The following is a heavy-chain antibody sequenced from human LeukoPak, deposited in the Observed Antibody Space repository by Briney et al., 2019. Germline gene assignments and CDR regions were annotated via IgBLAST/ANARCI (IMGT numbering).Heavy chain of an antibody. CDR2: IHPNSGGT. J-gene: IGHJ4*02. CDR1: GYTFTGYY. CDR3: ARDRSITEKYSGSYFPDY. Sequence: GASVKVSCKASGYTFTGYYMHWVRQAPGQGLEWMGRIHPNSGGTDYAQRFQGRVTMTSDTSFSTAYMELSRLTSDDTAVYYCARDRSITEKYSGSYFPDYWGQGTLVTVSS. V-gene: IGHV1-2*02. D-gene: IGHD1-26*01.